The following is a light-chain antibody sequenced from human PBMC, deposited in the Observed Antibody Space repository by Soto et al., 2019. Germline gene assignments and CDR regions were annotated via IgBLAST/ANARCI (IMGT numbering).Light chain of an antibody. CDR3: QQRSQWPPLT. J-gene: IGKJ4*01. CDR1: QSISNY. V-gene: IGKV3-11*01. CDR2: DAS. Sequence: EIVLPQSPGTLSLSAGERATLSCRASQSISNYLAWYQNKPGQAPRLLISDASKRSSGVPARFSGSGSGTDFTLTISSLEPEDFAVYYCQQRSQWPPLTFGGGTTVEIK.